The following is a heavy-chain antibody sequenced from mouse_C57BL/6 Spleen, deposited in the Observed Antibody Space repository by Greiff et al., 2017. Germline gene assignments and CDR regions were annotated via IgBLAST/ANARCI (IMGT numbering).Heavy chain of an antibody. D-gene: IGHD1-1*01. CDR1: GYTFTDYA. V-gene: IGHV1-67*01. CDR3: ARTGFITTVVATNYYAMDY. CDR2: ISTYYGDA. J-gene: IGHJ4*01. Sequence: VQLQQSGPELVRPGVSVKISCKGSGYTFTDYAMHWVKQSHAKSLEWIGVISTYYGDASYNQKFKDKATMTVDKSSSTAYMELARLTSEDSAVYYWARTGFITTVVATNYYAMDYWGQGTSVTVSS.